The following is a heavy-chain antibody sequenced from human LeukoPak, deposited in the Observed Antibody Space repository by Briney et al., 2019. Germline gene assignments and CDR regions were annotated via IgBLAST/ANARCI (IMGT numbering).Heavy chain of an antibody. J-gene: IGHJ5*02. D-gene: IGHD3-10*01. V-gene: IGHV4-31*03. CDR1: GGSISSGGYL. CDR2: IYHGGNT. Sequence: SETLSLTCTVSGGSISSGGYLWSWIRQNPGKGLEWIGYIYHGGNTYYNPSLKSRVTISVDTSKNQFSLKLSSVTAADTAVYYCARVRYYGSGEEIDPWGQGTLATVSS. CDR3: ARVRYYGSGEEIDP.